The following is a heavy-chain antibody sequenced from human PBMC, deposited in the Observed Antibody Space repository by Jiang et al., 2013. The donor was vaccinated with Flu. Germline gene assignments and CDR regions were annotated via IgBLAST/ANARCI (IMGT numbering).Heavy chain of an antibody. V-gene: IGHV4-34*01. D-gene: IGHD6-19*01. CDR2: INQSGST. CDR1: AGPPVVTT. CDR3: ARGRGSFGWYKRYDAFDV. J-gene: IGHJ3*01. Sequence: ETLSLTCAVYAGPPVVTTGPGSASPQGRGLEWIGEINQSGSTNYNPSLESRVNMEVDASKIQFFLKLTSVTAADTAVYYCARGRGSFGWYKRYDAFDVWGQGTMVTVSS.